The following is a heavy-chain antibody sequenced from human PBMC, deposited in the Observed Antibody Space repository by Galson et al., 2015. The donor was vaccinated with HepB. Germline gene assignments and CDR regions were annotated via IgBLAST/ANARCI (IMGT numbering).Heavy chain of an antibody. CDR2: ITGSGGRT. V-gene: IGHV3-23*01. J-gene: IGHJ4*02. CDR1: GFTFSNYA. D-gene: IGHD3-10*01. Sequence: SLRLSCAASGFTFSNYAMTWVRQAPGKGLEWVSGITGSGGRTHYADSVKGRFTISSDNSKNTLYLQMNSLRVEDTAVYYCAKSRAWVVVRETFEYWGQGTLVTVSS. CDR3: AKSRAWVVVRETFEY.